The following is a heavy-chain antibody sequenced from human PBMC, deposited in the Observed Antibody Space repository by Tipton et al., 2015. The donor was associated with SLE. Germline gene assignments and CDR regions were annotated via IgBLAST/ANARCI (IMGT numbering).Heavy chain of an antibody. V-gene: IGHV4-4*07. Sequence: TLSLTCTVSGDSISNYYWSWIRQSAGKGLEWMGRFYPGGTTSYNPSFKSRVTMSADTSKNQFSLKLNSVTAADTAVYYCARDAHGYYSGWMDYWGQGTLVTVSS. D-gene: IGHD2-15*01. CDR1: GDSISNYY. CDR2: FYPGGTT. J-gene: IGHJ4*02. CDR3: ARDAHGYYSGWMDY.